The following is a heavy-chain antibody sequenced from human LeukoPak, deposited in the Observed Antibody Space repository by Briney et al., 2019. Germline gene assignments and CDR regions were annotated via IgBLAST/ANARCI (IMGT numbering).Heavy chain of an antibody. CDR1: GFTFSDYY. Sequence: PGGSLRLSCAASGFTFSDYYMSWIRQAPGKGLEWVSYISSSSSYTNYADSVKGRFTISRDNAKNSLYLQMNSLRAEDTAVYYCASGAVDRSLFDYWGQGTLVTVSS. J-gene: IGHJ4*02. V-gene: IGHV3-11*06. CDR2: ISSSSSYT. CDR3: ASGAVDRSLFDY. D-gene: IGHD6-19*01.